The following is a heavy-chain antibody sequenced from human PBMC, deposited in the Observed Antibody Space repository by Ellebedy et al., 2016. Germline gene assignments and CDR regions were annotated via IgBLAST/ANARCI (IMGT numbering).Heavy chain of an antibody. CDR2: IYYSGST. V-gene: IGHV4-39*07. J-gene: IGHJ4*02. CDR3: ARVDTAMVLDY. D-gene: IGHD5-18*01. CDR1: GGSISRRSYY. Sequence: SETLSLTXTVSGGSISRRSYYWGWIRQPPGKGLEWIGSIYYSGSTYYNPSLKSRVTISVDTSKNQFSLKLSSATAADTAVYYCARVDTAMVLDYWGQGTLVTVSS.